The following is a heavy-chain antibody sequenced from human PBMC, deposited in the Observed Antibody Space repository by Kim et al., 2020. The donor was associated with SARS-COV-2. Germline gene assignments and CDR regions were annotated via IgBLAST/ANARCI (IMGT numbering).Heavy chain of an antibody. CDR2: ISDSGDST. CDR1: GLNFSDFA. J-gene: IGHJ3*02. V-gene: IGHV3-23*01. CDR3: AKDSLFSALGWGAFDI. Sequence: GGSLRLSCATSGLNFSDFAITWVRQAPGKGLEWVSSISDSGDSTYCEDSVKGRFSISRDYSKNTLFLQMISLRAEDTAIYYCAKDSLFSALGWGAFDIW. D-gene: IGHD1-26*01.